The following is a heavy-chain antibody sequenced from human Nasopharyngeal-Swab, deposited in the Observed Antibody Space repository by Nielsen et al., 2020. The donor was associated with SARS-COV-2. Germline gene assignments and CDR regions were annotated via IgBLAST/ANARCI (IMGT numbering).Heavy chain of an antibody. CDR3: ARVTGGYSFDS. V-gene: IGHV3-74*03. Sequence: GESLKISCAASGFSFSSYWLHYVRQVPGKGLLWVSRINGDGTITTYADSVKGRFTISRDNAKNTPYLQMNSLTVEDTAVYYCARVTGGYSFDSWGQGTLVTVSS. CDR1: GFSFSSYW. J-gene: IGHJ4*01. D-gene: IGHD3-22*01. CDR2: INGDGTIT.